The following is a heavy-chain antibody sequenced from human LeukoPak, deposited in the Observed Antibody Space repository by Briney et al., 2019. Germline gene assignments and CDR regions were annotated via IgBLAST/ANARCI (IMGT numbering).Heavy chain of an antibody. CDR2: IRQDAGDK. D-gene: IGHD4-17*01. CDR3: ARDRDGDLDY. J-gene: IGHJ4*02. V-gene: IGHV3-7*03. Sequence: PGGSLRLPCAASGFTFSNYWMAWVRQAPGRGLEWVANIRQDAGDKNYVDSVKGRFTISRDNAKNSLFLQMNSLRAEDTALYYCARDRDGDLDYWGQGTLVTVSS. CDR1: GFTFSNYW.